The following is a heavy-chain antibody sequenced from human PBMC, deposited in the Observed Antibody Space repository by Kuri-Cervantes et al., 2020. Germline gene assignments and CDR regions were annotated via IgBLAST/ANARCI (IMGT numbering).Heavy chain of an antibody. D-gene: IGHD6-13*01. CDR1: GFTFSEKY. Sequence: GGSLRLSCAASGFTFSEKYMSWLRQAPGKGPEWVSYISDNGRSTYYADTVKGRFTISRDNAKNSMYLQMNSLRAEDTAVYYCAYSSSWYDHTSFDYWGQGTLVTVSS. V-gene: IGHV3-11*01. J-gene: IGHJ4*02. CDR3: AYSSSWYDHTSFDY. CDR2: ISDNGRST.